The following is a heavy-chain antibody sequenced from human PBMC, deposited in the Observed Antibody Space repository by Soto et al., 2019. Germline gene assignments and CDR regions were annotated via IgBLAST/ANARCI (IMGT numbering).Heavy chain of an antibody. J-gene: IGHJ4*02. CDR2: ISAYNGNT. CDR3: DRGNEVVPAGSPLDY. Sequence: ASVKVSCKASGYTFTSYGISWVRQAPGQGLEGMGWISAYNGNTNYAQKLQGRVTMTTDTPTCTGYMELKSLRSDDTARYLCDRGNEVVPAGSPLDYWGQGTLVTVSS. CDR1: GYTFTSYG. D-gene: IGHD2-2*01. V-gene: IGHV1-18*01.